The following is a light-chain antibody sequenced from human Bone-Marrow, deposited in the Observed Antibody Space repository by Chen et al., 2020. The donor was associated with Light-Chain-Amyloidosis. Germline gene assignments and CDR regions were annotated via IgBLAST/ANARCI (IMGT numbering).Light chain of an antibody. Sequence: DIVMTQSPDSLAVSLGERATINCKSSQSVLYSSNNLNYLAWYQQKPGRPPKLLFYWSSTRESGVPDRFSGSGSGTDFTLTISSLQAEDVAVYYCQQYYSTPRTFGQGTKLEIK. V-gene: IGKV4-1*01. J-gene: IGKJ2*01. CDR2: WSS. CDR1: QSVLYSSNNLNY. CDR3: QQYYSTPRT.